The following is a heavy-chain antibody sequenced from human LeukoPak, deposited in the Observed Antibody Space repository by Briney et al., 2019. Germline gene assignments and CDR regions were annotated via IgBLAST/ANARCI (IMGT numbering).Heavy chain of an antibody. CDR3: ARDLSGSYARGYFDY. D-gene: IGHD1-26*01. V-gene: IGHV3-66*01. CDR1: GFTVSSNY. J-gene: IGHJ4*02. CDR2: IYSGGST. Sequence: GGSLRLSCAASGFTVSSNYMSWVRQAPGKGLEWVSVIYSGGSTYYADSVKGRFTISRDNSKNTLYLQMNSLRAEDTAVYYCARDLSGSYARGYFDYWGQGTLVTVSS.